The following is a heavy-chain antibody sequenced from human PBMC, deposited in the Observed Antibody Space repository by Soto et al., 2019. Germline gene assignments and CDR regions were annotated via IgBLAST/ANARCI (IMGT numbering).Heavy chain of an antibody. J-gene: IGHJ4*02. CDR1: GFTFSNFW. CDR2: INEDGRII. D-gene: IGHD3-16*01. Sequence: EVQLVESGGGLVQPGGSLRLSCAASGFTFSNFWMHWVRQVPGKGLMWVSRINEDGRIINYVDSVKGRFTISRDNARDTLYLEITRLRAEDTALYYCTRDMGGWGAYWGQGALVTVSS. V-gene: IGHV3-74*01. CDR3: TRDMGGWGAY.